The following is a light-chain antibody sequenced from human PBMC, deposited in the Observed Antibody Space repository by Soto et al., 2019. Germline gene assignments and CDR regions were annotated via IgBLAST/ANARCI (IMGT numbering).Light chain of an antibody. V-gene: IGKV1-5*03. CDR3: QQYNSYPYT. J-gene: IGKJ2*01. Sequence: DIQMTQSPSTLSASVGDRVTITCRASQSISSWLAWYQQKPGKAPKLLIYKASSLESGVPSRFSGSRSGTEFSLPISSLQPDDFATYYCQQYNSYPYTFGQGTKLEIK. CDR2: KAS. CDR1: QSISSW.